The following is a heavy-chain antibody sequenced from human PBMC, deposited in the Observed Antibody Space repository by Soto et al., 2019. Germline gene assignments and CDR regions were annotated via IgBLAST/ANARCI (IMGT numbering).Heavy chain of an antibody. CDR3: ARRDDSEAFDI. CDR2: IYRGGGT. CDR1: GLSVSANY. Sequence: QLVESGGGLIQPGGSLRLICAASGLSVSANYMTWVRQVPGKGLEWLSIIYRGGGTYYADSLRGRAIISRDASKNMVFLQMSTLTVDDAGVYYCARRDDSEAFDIWGRGTVVNVSS. V-gene: IGHV3-53*01. J-gene: IGHJ3*02. D-gene: IGHD5-18*01.